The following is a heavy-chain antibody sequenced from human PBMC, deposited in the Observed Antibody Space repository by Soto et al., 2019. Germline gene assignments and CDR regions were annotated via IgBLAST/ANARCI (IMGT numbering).Heavy chain of an antibody. D-gene: IGHD5-18*01. CDR1: GFTFSTYA. CDR3: AKDGGGYNYGYVMLDKYYYGMDV. CDR2: ISYDGTNK. V-gene: IGHV3-30-3*01. Sequence: QVHLVESGGGVVQPGRSLRLSCAASGFTFSTYAMHWVRQAPGKGLEWVAVISYDGTNKYYADSVRVRFTISRDNSKNTLFLQMNSLRAEDTAVYYCAKDGGGYNYGYVMLDKYYYGMDVWGQGTTVTVSS. J-gene: IGHJ6*02.